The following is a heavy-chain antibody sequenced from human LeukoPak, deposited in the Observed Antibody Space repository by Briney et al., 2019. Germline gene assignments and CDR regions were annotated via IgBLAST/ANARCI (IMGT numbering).Heavy chain of an antibody. CDR2: IYTSGST. V-gene: IGHV4-61*09. Sequence: SETLSLTCTVSGGSISSGSFYWSWIRQPAGKGLEWIGHIYTSGSTSYNPSLKSRVTISVDTSKNQFSLKLTSVTAADTAVYYCARRGYYDSRAYYYYYMDVWGKGTTVTVSS. CDR3: ARRGYYDSRAYYYYYMDV. D-gene: IGHD3-22*01. J-gene: IGHJ6*03. CDR1: GGSISSGSFY.